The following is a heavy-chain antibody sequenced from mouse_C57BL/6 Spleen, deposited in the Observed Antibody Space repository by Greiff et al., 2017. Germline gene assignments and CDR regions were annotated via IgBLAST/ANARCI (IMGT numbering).Heavy chain of an antibody. CDR1: GFTFSSYG. J-gene: IGHJ2*01. CDR2: ISSGGSYT. D-gene: IGHD1-1*01. Sequence: EVKLVESGGDLVKPGGSLKLSCAASGFTFSSYGMSWVRQTPDKRLEWVATISSGGSYTYYPDSVKGRFTISRDNAKNTLYLQMSSLKSEDTAMYYCARESTTVFDDWGQGTTLTVSA. CDR3: ARESTTVFDD. V-gene: IGHV5-6*01.